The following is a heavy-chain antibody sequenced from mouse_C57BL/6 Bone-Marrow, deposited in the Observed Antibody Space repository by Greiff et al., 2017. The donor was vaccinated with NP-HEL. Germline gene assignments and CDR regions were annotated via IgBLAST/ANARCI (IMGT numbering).Heavy chain of an antibody. CDR2: IDPSDSYT. Sequence: QVQLQQPGAELVKPGASVKLSCKASGYTFTSYWMQWVKQRPGQGLEWIGEIDPSDSYTNYNQKFKGKATLTVDTSSRTAYMQLRRLTSEDSAVYYCARLYGVDYWGQGTTLTVSS. CDR3: ARLYGVDY. V-gene: IGHV1-50*01. CDR1: GYTFTSYW. J-gene: IGHJ2*01. D-gene: IGHD1-1*02.